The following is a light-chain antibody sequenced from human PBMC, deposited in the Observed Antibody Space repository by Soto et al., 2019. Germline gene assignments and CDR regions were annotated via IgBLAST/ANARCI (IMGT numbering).Light chain of an antibody. CDR2: RAS. Sequence: IVMTQSPATLSVSPGESATLSCRASQNIYYNVAWYQHRPGQAPRLLIYRASTRATGVPARFSGSGSGTEFTLTISSLQSEDFAVYYCQQYGSSRWTFGQGTKVDIK. CDR1: QNIYYN. J-gene: IGKJ1*01. V-gene: IGKV3-15*01. CDR3: QQYGSSRWT.